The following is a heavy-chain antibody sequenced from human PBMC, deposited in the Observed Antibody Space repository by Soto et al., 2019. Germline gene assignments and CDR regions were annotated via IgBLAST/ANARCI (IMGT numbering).Heavy chain of an antibody. CDR2: INPDGGAT. V-gene: IGHV1-46*01. CDR3: ARGRRYVV. D-gene: IGHD1-1*01. CDR1: DYTFSNYY. J-gene: IGHJ4*02. Sequence: QVQLVQSGAAVRKPGASVSVSCKASDYTFSNYYMSWVRQTPGQGLEWMGKINPDGGATTYAQNFQGSLTITSDTSSYTVYMEITGLTSDDTAVYYCARGRRYVVWGQGTQVTVSS.